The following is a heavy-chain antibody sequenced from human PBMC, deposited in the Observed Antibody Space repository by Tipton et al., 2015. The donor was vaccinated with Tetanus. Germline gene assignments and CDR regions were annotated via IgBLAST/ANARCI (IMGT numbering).Heavy chain of an antibody. D-gene: IGHD3-16*01. J-gene: IGHJ3*02. CDR2: ISYSGST. CDR1: GGSVRSGSYY. CDR3: TREMTKIGLDDGFDI. Sequence: TLSLTCTVSGGSVRSGSYYWNWIRQPPGKGLEWIGYISYSGSTNSNYSLKSRITISQDTSKNQFSLKLTSVTAADTALYYCTREMTKIGLDDGFDIWGQGTMVTVSS. V-gene: IGHV4-61*01.